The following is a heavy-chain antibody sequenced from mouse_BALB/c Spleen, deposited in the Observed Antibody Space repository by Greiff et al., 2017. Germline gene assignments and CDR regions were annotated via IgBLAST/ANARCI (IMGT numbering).Heavy chain of an antibody. D-gene: IGHD5-1*01. CDR3: ATYSFAY. V-gene: IGHV5-17*02. J-gene: IGHJ3*01. CDR2: ISSGSSTI. Sequence: EVNVVESGGGLVQPGGSRKLSCAASGFTFSSFGMHWVRQAPEKGLEWVAYISSGSSTIYYADTVKGRFTISRDNPKNTLFLQMTSLRSEDTAMYYCATYSFAYWGQGTLVTVSA. CDR1: GFTFSSFG.